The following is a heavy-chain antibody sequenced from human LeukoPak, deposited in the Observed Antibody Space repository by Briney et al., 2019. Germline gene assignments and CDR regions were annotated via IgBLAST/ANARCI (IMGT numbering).Heavy chain of an antibody. CDR3: AKGSGSGTRYYMDV. V-gene: IGHV3-30*02. J-gene: IGHJ6*03. CDR1: GFTFSSYG. D-gene: IGHD3-10*01. CDR2: IRYDGSNK. Sequence: PGESLRLSCAASGFTFSSYGMHWVRQAPGKGLEWVAFIRYDGSNKYYADSVKGRFTISRDNSKNTLYLQMNSLRAEDTAVYYCAKGSGSGTRYYMDVWGKGTTVTISS.